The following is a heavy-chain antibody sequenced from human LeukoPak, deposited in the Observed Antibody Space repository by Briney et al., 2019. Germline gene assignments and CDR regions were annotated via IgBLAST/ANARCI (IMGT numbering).Heavy chain of an antibody. CDR1: GFTFSSYA. D-gene: IGHD1-26*01. Sequence: GGSLRLSCAASGFTFSSYAMSWVRQAPGKGLEWVSAISGSGGSTYYADSVKGRFTISRDNSKNTLYLQMNSLRAEDTAVYYCARAPGSALYYNYGMGVWGQGTTVTVSS. CDR2: ISGSGGST. J-gene: IGHJ6*02. CDR3: ARAPGSALYYNYGMGV. V-gene: IGHV3-23*01.